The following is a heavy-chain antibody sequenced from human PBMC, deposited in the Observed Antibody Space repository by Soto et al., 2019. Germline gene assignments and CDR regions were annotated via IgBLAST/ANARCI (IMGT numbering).Heavy chain of an antibody. D-gene: IGHD3-22*01. J-gene: IGHJ4*02. CDR2: IKSKTDGGTT. CDR1: GFTFSNAW. Sequence: GGSLRLSCAASGFTFSNAWMNWVRQAPGKGLEWVGRIKSKTDGGTTDYAAPVKGRFTISRDDSKNTLYLQMNCLKTEDTAVYYCTTDPVTMIVVVPSSGWGQGTLVTVSS. CDR3: TTDPVTMIVVVPSSG. V-gene: IGHV3-15*07.